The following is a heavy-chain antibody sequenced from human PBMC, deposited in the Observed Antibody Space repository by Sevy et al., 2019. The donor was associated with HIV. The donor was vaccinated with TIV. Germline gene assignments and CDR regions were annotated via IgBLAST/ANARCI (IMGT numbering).Heavy chain of an antibody. Sequence: SESLSLTCTVSGDSISGYYWSWIRQPPGKGLEWIGYFYYSRSTNYNPSLKSRVTISVDTSKNQVSLKVSSVTTADTAVYYCARDYSEYYYGMDVWGQGTTVTVSS. D-gene: IGHD4-4*01. J-gene: IGHJ6*02. V-gene: IGHV4-59*01. CDR1: GDSISGYY. CDR3: ARDYSEYYYGMDV. CDR2: FYYSRST.